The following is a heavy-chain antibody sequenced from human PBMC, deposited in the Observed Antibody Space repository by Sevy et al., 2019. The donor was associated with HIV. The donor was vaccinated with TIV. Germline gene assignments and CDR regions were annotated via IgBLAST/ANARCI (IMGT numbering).Heavy chain of an antibody. V-gene: IGHV3-33*01. CDR2: ISYDENIE. D-gene: IGHD2-2*01. Sequence: GGFLRLSCAASGFAFNTFGMHWVRRAPGKGLEWVAFISYDENIEYYADSVKGRFTISIDNSKNMFYLQMSSLRAEDTAMYYCARDRYCSTTPCYNWIDPWGQGTLVTVSS. CDR1: GFAFNTFG. J-gene: IGHJ5*02. CDR3: ARDRYCSTTPCYNWIDP.